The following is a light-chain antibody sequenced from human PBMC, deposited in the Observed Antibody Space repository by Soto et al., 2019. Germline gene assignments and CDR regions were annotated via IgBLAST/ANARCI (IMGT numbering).Light chain of an antibody. V-gene: IGKV3-11*01. CDR2: HAS. CDR3: QQFSSHPLT. J-gene: IGKJ4*01. CDR1: QSVSSS. Sequence: IVLTQSPATLSFSPGERATPPCRASQSVSSSLAWYQQKPGPDPRVMIYHASSRANGIPDRFSGGASGTDFTLTISRLEPEDFAVYYCQQFSSHPLTLGGGTKGDI.